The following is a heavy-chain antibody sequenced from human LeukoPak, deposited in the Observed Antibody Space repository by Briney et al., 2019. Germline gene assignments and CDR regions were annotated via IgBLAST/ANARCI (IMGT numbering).Heavy chain of an antibody. CDR3: ANGDPGPADHPMNDYYYSLDV. D-gene: IGHD2-2*01. J-gene: IGHJ6*02. CDR1: GFTFGTYG. V-gene: IGHV3-30*18. CDR2: ISYDGNSK. Sequence: PGTSLRLSCAGSGFTFGTYGMHWVRQAPGKGLEWVAVISYDGNSKYYSGSAEGRFTISRDNSKNTLYLQMNSLRPEDTAVYYCANGDPGPADHPMNDYYYSLDVWGQGTTVIVSS.